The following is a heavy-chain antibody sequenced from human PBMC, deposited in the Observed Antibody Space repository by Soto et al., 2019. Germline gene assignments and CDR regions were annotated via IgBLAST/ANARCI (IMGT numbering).Heavy chain of an antibody. V-gene: IGHV1-3*01. Sequence: APVKVSCKASGYTFTSYAMHWVRQAPGQRLEWMGWINAGNGNTKYSQKFQGRVTITRDTSASTAYMELSSLRSEDTAVYYCARDVLLDCSGGSCSRPVFDYWGQGTLVTVSS. J-gene: IGHJ4*02. CDR3: ARDVLLDCSGGSCSRPVFDY. D-gene: IGHD2-15*01. CDR1: GYTFTSYA. CDR2: INAGNGNT.